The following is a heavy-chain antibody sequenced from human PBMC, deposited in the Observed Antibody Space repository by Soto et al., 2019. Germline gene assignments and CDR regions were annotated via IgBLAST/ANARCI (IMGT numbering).Heavy chain of an antibody. CDR3: ARHREVSRQQLGAFDI. D-gene: IGHD6-13*01. CDR1: GGTFSSYA. CDR2: IIPIFGTA. J-gene: IGHJ3*02. Sequence: SVKVSCKAPGGTFSSYAISWVRQAPGQGLEWMGGIIPIFGTANYAQKFQGRVTITADKSTSTAYMELSSLRSEDTAVYYCARHREVSRQQLGAFDIWGQGTMVTVSS. V-gene: IGHV1-69*06.